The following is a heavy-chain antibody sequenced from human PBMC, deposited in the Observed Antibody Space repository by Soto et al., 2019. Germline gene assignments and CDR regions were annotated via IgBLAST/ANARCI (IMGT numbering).Heavy chain of an antibody. CDR1: GFTFGDYA. Sequence: PGGSLRLSCTASGFTFGDYAMSWVRQAPGKGLEWVGFIRSKAYGGTTEYAASVKGRFTISRDDSKSIAYLQMSSLKTEDTAVYYCTRDPNDSYYGSGSSPDWFDPWGQGT. CDR3: TRDPNDSYYGSGSSPDWFDP. D-gene: IGHD3-10*01. J-gene: IGHJ5*02. V-gene: IGHV3-49*04. CDR2: IRSKAYGGTT.